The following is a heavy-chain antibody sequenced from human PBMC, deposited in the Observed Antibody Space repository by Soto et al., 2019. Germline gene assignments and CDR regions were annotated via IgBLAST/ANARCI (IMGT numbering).Heavy chain of an antibody. D-gene: IGHD5-12*01. J-gene: IGHJ4*02. V-gene: IGHV1-8*01. CDR1: GYTFTSYD. Sequence: QVQLVQSGAEVKKPGASVKVSCKASGYTFTSYDINWVRQATGQGLEGMGWMNPNSGNTGYAQKFQGSVNMNRNPSISTAYMELSSLRSEDTAVYYCARGVNKWVRLRHYWGQGTLVTVSS. CDR3: ARGVNKWVRLRHY. CDR2: MNPNSGNT.